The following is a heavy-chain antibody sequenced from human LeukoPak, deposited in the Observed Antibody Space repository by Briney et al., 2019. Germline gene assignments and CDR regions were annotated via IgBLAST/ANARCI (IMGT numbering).Heavy chain of an antibody. CDR2: MNPNSGNT. J-gene: IGHJ4*02. Sequence: GASVKVSCKASGYTFTSYDINWVRQATGQGLEWMGRMNPNSGNTGYAQKFQGRVTMTRNTSISTAYMELSSLRSEDTAVYYCARGITGTTRGSQDYFDYWGQGTLVTVSS. V-gene: IGHV1-8*01. CDR3: ARGITGTTRGSQDYFDY. CDR1: GYTFTSYD. D-gene: IGHD1-20*01.